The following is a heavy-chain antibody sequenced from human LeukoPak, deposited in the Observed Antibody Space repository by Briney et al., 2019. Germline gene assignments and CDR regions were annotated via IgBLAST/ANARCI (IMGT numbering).Heavy chain of an antibody. Sequence: ASVKVSCKASGYTFTSYGISWVRQAPGQGLEWMGWINPNSGGTNYAQKFQGRVTMTRDTSISTAYMELSRLRSDDTAVYYCARGNFIDYWGQGTLVTVSS. CDR2: INPNSGGT. CDR3: ARGNFIDY. V-gene: IGHV1-2*02. D-gene: IGHD1-7*01. CDR1: GYTFTSYG. J-gene: IGHJ4*02.